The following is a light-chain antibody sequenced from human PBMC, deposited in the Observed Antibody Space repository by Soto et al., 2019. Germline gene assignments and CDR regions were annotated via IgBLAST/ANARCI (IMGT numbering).Light chain of an antibody. V-gene: IGKV3-11*01. CDR2: DAT. J-gene: IGKJ4*01. CDR3: RQRYSWPLT. CDR1: QSIRYS. Sequence: EIVLTQSPATLSSSPGERATLSCKASQSIRYSLGWFQQKPGQAPRLLIDDATDRATGIPARFTGSGSGSDFTLTISSLEPEDFDIYYCRQRYSWPLTFGGGTKVEI.